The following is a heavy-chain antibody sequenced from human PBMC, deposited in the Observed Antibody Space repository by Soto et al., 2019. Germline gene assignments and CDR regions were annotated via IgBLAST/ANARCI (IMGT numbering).Heavy chain of an antibody. J-gene: IGHJ4*02. CDR3: ARAMTTVTTIDY. D-gene: IGHD4-17*01. V-gene: IGHV4-30-2*01. CDR1: GGSISSGGYS. CDR2: IYNSGST. Sequence: PSETLSLTCAVSGGSISSGGYSWSWIRQPPGKGLEWIGYIYNSGSTYYNPSLKSRVTISVDRSKNQFSLKLSSVTAAETAVYYCARAMTTVTTIDYWGQGTLVTVSS.